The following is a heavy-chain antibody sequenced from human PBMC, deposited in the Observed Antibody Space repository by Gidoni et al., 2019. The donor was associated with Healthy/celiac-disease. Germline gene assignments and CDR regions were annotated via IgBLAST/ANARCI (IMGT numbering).Heavy chain of an antibody. CDR1: GFPFSSYA. J-gene: IGHJ4*02. D-gene: IGHD2-2*01. CDR3: AKEAIVVVPATGAVTTSYYFDY. Sequence: EVQLLESGGGLVQPGGSLRLSCAASGFPFSSYAMSWVRQAPGKGLEWVSAISGSGGSTYYADSVKGRFTISRDNSKNTLYLQMNSLRAEDTAVYYCAKEAIVVVPATGAVTTSYYFDYWGQGTLVTVSS. CDR2: ISGSGGST. V-gene: IGHV3-23*01.